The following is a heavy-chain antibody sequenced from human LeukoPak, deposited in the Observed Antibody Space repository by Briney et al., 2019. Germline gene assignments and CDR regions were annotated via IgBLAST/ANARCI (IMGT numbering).Heavy chain of an antibody. CDR1: GYTLTELS. CDR3: ATYPWFGELLYGYFQH. V-gene: IGHV1-24*01. CDR2: FDPEDGET. Sequence: ASVKVSCKVSGYTLTELSMHWVRQAPGKGLERMGGFDPEDGETIYAQKFQGIITMTEDTSTDTAYMELSSLRSEDTAVYYCATYPWFGELLYGYFQHWGQGTLVTVSS. J-gene: IGHJ1*01. D-gene: IGHD3-10*01.